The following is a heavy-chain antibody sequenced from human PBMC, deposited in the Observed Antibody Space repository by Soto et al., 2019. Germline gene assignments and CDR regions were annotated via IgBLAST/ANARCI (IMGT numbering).Heavy chain of an antibody. D-gene: IGHD4-17*01. Sequence: EVQLLESGGGLVQPGGSLRLSCAASGFTFSTYAMIWVRQAPGKGLEWVSVITGRGGSTYYADSVKGRFTISRDTSKNTLFLQMNSLRAEDTAVYDCAKDRYGDYGGIDYWGQGTMVTVSS. CDR2: ITGRGGST. CDR1: GFTFSTYA. J-gene: IGHJ4*02. CDR3: AKDRYGDYGGIDY. V-gene: IGHV3-23*01.